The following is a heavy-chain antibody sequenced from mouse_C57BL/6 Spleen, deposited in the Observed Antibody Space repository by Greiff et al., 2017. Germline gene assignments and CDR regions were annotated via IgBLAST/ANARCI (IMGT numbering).Heavy chain of an antibody. D-gene: IGHD4-1*01. V-gene: IGHV5-17*01. CDR1: GFTFSDYG. Sequence: EVKLMESGGGLVKPGGSLKLSCAASGFTFSDYGMHWVRQAPEKGLEWVAYISSGSSTIYYADTVKGRFTISRDNAKNTLFLQMTSLRSEDTAMYYCARPRSNFYFDYWGQGTTLTVSS. J-gene: IGHJ2*01. CDR2: ISSGSSTI. CDR3: ARPRSNFYFDY.